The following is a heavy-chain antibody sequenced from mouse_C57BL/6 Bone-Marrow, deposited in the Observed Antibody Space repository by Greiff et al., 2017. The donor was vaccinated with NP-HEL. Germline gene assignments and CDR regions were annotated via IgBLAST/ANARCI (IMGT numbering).Heavy chain of an antibody. CDR1: GFSLTSYG. CDR2: IWRGGST. CDR3: AKNPPNWDEAMDY. J-gene: IGHJ4*01. V-gene: IGHV2-5*01. D-gene: IGHD4-1*01. Sequence: VKVEESGPGLVQPSQSLSITCTVSGFSLTSYGVHWVRQSPGKGLEWLGVIWRGGSTDYNAAFMSRLSITKDNSKSQVFFKMNSLQADDTAIYYCAKNPPNWDEAMDYWGQGTSVTVSS.